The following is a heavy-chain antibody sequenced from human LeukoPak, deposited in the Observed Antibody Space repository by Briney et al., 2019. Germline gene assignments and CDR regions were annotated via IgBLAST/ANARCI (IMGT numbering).Heavy chain of an antibody. J-gene: IGHJ4*02. CDR1: GFIFSDYY. D-gene: IGHD3-22*01. V-gene: IGHV3-11*04. CDR2: ISSSGSII. CDR3: AKDYSDSSGYFRVPHVFDF. Sequence: PGGSLRLSCTTSGFIFSDYYMSWIRQAPGKGLEWVSYISSSGSIIYYADSVKGRFTISRDNSKNTLYLQMNSLRAEDTAVYYCAKDYSDSSGYFRVPHVFDFWGQGTLVTVSS.